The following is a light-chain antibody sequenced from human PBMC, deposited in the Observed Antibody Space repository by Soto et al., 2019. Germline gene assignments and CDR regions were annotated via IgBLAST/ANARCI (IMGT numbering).Light chain of an antibody. CDR3: ATWDSSLSAGV. V-gene: IGLV1-51*02. CDR2: END. J-gene: IGLJ2*01. CDR1: SSNIGNNY. Sequence: HSVLTQPPSVSAAPGQKVTISCSGSSSNIGNNYVSWYQQLPGTAPKLLIYENDKRPSEIPDRFSGSKSDTSATLGITGLQTGDEADYYCATWDSSLSAGVFGGGTKVTVL.